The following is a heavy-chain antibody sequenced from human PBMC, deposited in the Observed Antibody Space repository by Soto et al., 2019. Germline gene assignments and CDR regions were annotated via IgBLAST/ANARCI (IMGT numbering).Heavy chain of an antibody. CDR1: GFTFSSYW. V-gene: IGHV3-74*01. J-gene: IGHJ6*02. D-gene: IGHD6-13*01. Sequence: EVQLVESGGGLVQPGGSLRLSCAASGFTFSSYWMHWVRQAPGKGLVWVSRINSDGSSTSYADSVKGRFTISRDNAKNTLYLQMNSRRAEDTAVYYCARDSIAAAGSGPYYYYGMDVWGQGTTVTVSS. CDR2: INSDGSST. CDR3: ARDSIAAAGSGPYYYYGMDV.